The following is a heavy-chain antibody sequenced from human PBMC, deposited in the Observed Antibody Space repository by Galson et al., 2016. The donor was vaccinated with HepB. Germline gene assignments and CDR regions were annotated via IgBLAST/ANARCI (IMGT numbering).Heavy chain of an antibody. V-gene: IGHV3-30*04. CDR2: ISMDRNDD. Sequence: SLRLSCAGSGFTFSSYPMHWVRQAPGKGLEWLAVISMDRNDDYYSDSAKGRFTISRDNSKSTLYLQMNSLRTDDTGIYYCARDRMITYGGVKHDGCDVGGQGTRVTVTA. J-gene: IGHJ3*01. D-gene: IGHD3-16*01. CDR1: GFTFSSYP. CDR3: ARDRMITYGGVKHDGCDV.